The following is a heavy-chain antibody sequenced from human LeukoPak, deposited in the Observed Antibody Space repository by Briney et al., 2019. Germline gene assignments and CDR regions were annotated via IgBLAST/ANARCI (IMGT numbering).Heavy chain of an antibody. CDR1: GFTFSDHY. J-gene: IGHJ6*02. CDR2: SRNKADSYTT. Sequence: GGSLRLSCAASGFTFSDHYMDWVRQAPGKGLEWVGRSRNKADSYTTEYAASVKGRFTISRDDSKTSLYLQMNSLKTEDTAVYYCAREGGSYPLYYYGMDVWGQGTTVTVSS. CDR3: AREGGSYPLYYYGMDV. D-gene: IGHD1-26*01. V-gene: IGHV3-72*01.